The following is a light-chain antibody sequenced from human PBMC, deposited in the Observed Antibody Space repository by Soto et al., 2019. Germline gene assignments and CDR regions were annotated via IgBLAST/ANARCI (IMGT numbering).Light chain of an antibody. CDR2: GAS. Sequence: EIVMTPFPVTLSVSPGEKATPSCRASQSISSNLAWYQQKPGQAPRLLIYGASTRATGIPARFSGSGSGTEFTLTISSLQSEDFAVFYCQQYNTWPPRTFGQGTKV. CDR3: QQYNTWPPRT. J-gene: IGKJ1*01. V-gene: IGKV3-15*01. CDR1: QSISSN.